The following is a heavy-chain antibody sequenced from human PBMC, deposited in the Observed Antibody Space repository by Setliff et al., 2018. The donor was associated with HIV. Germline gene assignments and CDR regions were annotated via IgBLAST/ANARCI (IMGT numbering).Heavy chain of an antibody. Sequence: ASVKVSCKASGYTFTSYGISWVRQAPGQGLEWMGWISAYNGNTNYAQKFQGRVTMTTDTSTTTAYMELTSLRSEDTAMYYCAPVSSGWFDPWGQGTLVTVSS. CDR3: APVSSGWFDP. CDR2: ISAYNGNT. J-gene: IGHJ5*02. CDR1: GYTFTSYG. V-gene: IGHV1-18*01. D-gene: IGHD2-2*01.